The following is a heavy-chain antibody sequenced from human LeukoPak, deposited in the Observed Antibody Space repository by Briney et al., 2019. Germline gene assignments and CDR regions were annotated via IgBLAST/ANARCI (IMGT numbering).Heavy chain of an antibody. Sequence: SETLSLTCTVSGGSIISYYWSWIRQPARRGLEWIGRNFNNGSTNNNTSPKSRGTISLDKSKNPLSLKLRSVSAADTAVYYCARGGSSGPDYWGQGTLVTVSS. CDR2: NFNNGST. V-gene: IGHV4-4*07. CDR1: GGSIISYY. CDR3: ARGGSSGPDY. J-gene: IGHJ4*02. D-gene: IGHD6-19*01.